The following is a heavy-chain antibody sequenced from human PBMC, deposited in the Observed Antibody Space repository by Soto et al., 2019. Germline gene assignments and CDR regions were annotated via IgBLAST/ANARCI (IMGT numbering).Heavy chain of an antibody. CDR2: IVVGSGNT. CDR3: AAGPHCSGGSCYSFVSYYYYMDV. J-gene: IGHJ6*03. D-gene: IGHD2-15*01. Sequence: SVKVSCKASGFTFTSSAMQWVRQARGQRLEWIGWIVVGSGNTNYAQKFRERVTITRDMSTSTAYMELSSLRSEDTAVYYCAAGPHCSGGSCYSFVSYYYYMDVWGKGTTVTVSS. CDR1: GFTFTSSA. V-gene: IGHV1-58*02.